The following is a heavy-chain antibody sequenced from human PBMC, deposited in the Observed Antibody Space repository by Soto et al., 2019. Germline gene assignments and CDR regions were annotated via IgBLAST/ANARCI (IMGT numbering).Heavy chain of an antibody. V-gene: IGHV3-23*01. Sequence: GGSLRLSCVASEFTFSNYAMSWVRQAPGKGLEWASGISGNDDSTYYADSVKGRCIISRDNSKNTLDLQMNSLRAQDTAVYYCAKAREYNYALDHWGQGILVTVSS. CDR3: AKAREYNYALDH. CDR1: EFTFSNYA. J-gene: IGHJ4*02. D-gene: IGHD2-2*01. CDR2: ISGNDDST.